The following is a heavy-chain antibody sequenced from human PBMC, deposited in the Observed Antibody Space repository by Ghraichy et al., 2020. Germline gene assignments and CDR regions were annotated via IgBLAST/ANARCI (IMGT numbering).Heavy chain of an antibody. CDR1: GGSISTYY. CDR2: MYTSGNT. J-gene: IGHJ6*02. D-gene: IGHD1-26*01. CDR3: AREGKQVGYYYYSMDV. Sequence: GSLRLSCTVSGGSISTYYWSWIRQPAGKGLEWIGRMYTSGNTNYNPSLKSRVTMSVDTSKNQFFLKVNSVTAADTAVYYCAREGKQVGYYYYSMDVWGPGTTVTVSS. V-gene: IGHV4-4*07.